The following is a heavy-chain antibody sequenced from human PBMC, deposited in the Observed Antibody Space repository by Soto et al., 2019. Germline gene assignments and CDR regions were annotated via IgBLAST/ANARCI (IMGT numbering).Heavy chain of an antibody. CDR1: VFSVSSKY. D-gene: IGHD1-26*01. CDR3: ARHRHPRGTVGATSPLDP. CDR2: HYSGGST. J-gene: IGHJ5*02. Sequence: PWGALRLSGAISVFSVSSKYLSWVRQAPGKGLEWVSVHYSGGSTYYADSVQGRFTISRDKSNNNIYLQMRRVRAEDTAVYFCARHRHPRGTVGATSPLDPWGQGTQVTVSS. V-gene: IGHV3-53*01.